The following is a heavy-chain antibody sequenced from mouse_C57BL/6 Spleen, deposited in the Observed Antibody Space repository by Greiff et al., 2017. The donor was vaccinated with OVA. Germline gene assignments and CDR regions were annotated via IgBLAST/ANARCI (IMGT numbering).Heavy chain of an antibody. Sequence: EVKLMESGPGLVKPSQSLSLTCSVTGYSITSGYYWNWIRQFPGNKLEWMGYISYDGSNKYNPSLKNRISITRDTSKNQFFLKLNSVTTEDTATYYCARDLFDGYYFDYWGQGTTLTVSS. CDR3: ARDLFDGYYFDY. CDR1: GYSITSGYY. D-gene: IGHD2-3*01. J-gene: IGHJ2*01. CDR2: ISYDGSN. V-gene: IGHV3-6*01.